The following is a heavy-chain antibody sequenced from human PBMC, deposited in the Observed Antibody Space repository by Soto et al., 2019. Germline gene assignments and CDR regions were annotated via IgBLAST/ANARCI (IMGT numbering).Heavy chain of an antibody. CDR1: GYTFTSYY. CDR2: INPSGGST. J-gene: IGHJ6*02. Sequence: VASVKVSCKASGYTFTSYYMHWVRQAPGQGLEWMGIINPSGGSTSYAQKFQGRVTMTRDTSTSTVYMELSSLRSEDTAVYYCARDRGIVVVPAAMLYYYGMDVWGQGTTVTVSS. CDR3: ARDRGIVVVPAAMLYYYGMDV. D-gene: IGHD2-2*01. V-gene: IGHV1-46*01.